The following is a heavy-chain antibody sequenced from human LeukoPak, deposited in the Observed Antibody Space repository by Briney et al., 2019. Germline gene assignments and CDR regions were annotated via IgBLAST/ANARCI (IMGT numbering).Heavy chain of an antibody. V-gene: IGHV4-59*08. CDR2: IYYRGST. J-gene: IGHJ3*02. Sequence: SETLSLTCAVSGGSISSYYWSWIRQPPGKGLEWIGDIYYRGSTNYNPSLKSRVTISVDTSKNQFSLKLSSVTAADTAVYYCARHYYDSSGYGAFDIWGQGTMVTVSS. CDR3: ARHYYDSSGYGAFDI. CDR1: GGSISSYY. D-gene: IGHD3-22*01.